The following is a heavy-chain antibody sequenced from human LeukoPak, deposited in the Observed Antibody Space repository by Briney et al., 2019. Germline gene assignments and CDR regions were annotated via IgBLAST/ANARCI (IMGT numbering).Heavy chain of an antibody. CDR3: ARAGRIGSWYGTLP. D-gene: IGHD6-13*01. J-gene: IGHJ5*02. V-gene: IGHV1-18*01. CDR2: ISAYNGNT. Sequence: GASVKVSCMASGYTFTSYGISWVRQAPGQGLEWMGWISAYNGNTNYAQKLQGRVTMTTDTSTSTAYMELRSLRSDDTAVYYCARAGRIGSWYGTLPWGQGTLVTVSS. CDR1: GYTFTSYG.